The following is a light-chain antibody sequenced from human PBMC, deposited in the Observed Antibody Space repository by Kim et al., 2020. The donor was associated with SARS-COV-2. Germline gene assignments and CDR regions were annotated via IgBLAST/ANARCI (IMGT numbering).Light chain of an antibody. Sequence: PGQTYSIPCSGDRFGDKDAFLDQQNPGQSPVLVIYQDSKRPSGIPERFSGSNSGNKATLTICGTQAMDEADYYCQAWDSSTAVVFGGGTQLTVL. CDR2: QDS. V-gene: IGLV3-1*01. J-gene: IGLJ2*01. CDR3: QAWDSSTAVV. CDR1: RFGDKD.